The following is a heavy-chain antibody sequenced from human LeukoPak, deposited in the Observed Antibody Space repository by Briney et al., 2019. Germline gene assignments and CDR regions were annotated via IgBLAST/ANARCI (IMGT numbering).Heavy chain of an antibody. V-gene: IGHV5-51*01. CDR3: ARSGSSDSHFDY. CDR2: TYLVDSDT. CDR1: GSSFSIYW. D-gene: IGHD1-26*01. Sequence: GESLKISCEGSGSSFSIYWIAWVRQMPGKGLEWMGITYLVDSDTRYSPSFQGQVTISADKSISTAYLQWSSLKASDTAMYYCARSGSSDSHFDYWGQGTLVTVSS. J-gene: IGHJ4*02.